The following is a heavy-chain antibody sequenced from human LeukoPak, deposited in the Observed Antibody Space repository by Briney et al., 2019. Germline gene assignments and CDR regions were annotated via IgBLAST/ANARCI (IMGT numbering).Heavy chain of an antibody. CDR3: ARHRAYSSSSPFDY. D-gene: IGHD6-6*01. V-gene: IGHV4-59*08. Sequence: SETLSLTCSVSGGSISSLYWSWIRQPPGMGLEWIGYNYTGSTNYNPSLKSRVTMFVDMSKNQFSLRLSSVTAADTAVYYCARHRAYSSSSPFDYWGQGTLVTVSS. J-gene: IGHJ4*02. CDR2: NYTGST. CDR1: GGSISSLY.